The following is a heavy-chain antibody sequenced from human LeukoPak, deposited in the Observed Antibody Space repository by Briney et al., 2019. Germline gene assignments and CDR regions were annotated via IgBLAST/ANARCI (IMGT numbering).Heavy chain of an antibody. J-gene: IGHJ4*02. CDR2: INPNSGGT. CDR3: ARDFRFEGYSYGYFGY. Sequence: ASVKVSCKASGYTFTGYYMHWVRQAPGQGLEWMGWINPNSGGTNYAQKFQGRVTMTRDTSISTAYMELSRLRSDDTAVYYCARDFRFEGYSYGYFGYWGQGTLVTVSS. V-gene: IGHV1-2*02. D-gene: IGHD5-18*01. CDR1: GYTFTGYY.